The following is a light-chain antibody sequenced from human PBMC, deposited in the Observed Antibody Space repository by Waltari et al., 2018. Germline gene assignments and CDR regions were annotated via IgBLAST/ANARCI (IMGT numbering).Light chain of an antibody. V-gene: IGKV4-1*01. CDR1: QSVLYSSNNLNY. J-gene: IGKJ2*01. CDR2: WAS. Sequence: DIVMTQSPDSLAVSPGERATINCKSSQSVLYSSNNLNYLAWYQQKPGQPPKLLIYWASTRESGVPDRFSGSGSGTDFTLTISSLQAEDVAVYYCQQFYSTPYTFGQGTKLEIK. CDR3: QQFYSTPYT.